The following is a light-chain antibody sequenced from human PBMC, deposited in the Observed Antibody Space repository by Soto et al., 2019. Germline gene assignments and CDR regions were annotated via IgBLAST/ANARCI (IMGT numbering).Light chain of an antibody. CDR2: DAS. V-gene: IGKV1-33*01. CDR1: QNINNY. CDR3: QQYDNVLFTST. J-gene: IGKJ2*01. Sequence: DIQMTQSPSSLSASVGDRVTITCQASQNINNYLNWYQQKPGRAPKLLIYDASNLEAGVPSRFRGSGSGTDFTFTISSLQPEDFATYYCQQYDNVLFTSTFGQGTKVEMK.